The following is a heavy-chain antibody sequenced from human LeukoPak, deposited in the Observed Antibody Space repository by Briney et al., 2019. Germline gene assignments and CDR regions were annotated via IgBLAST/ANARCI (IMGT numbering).Heavy chain of an antibody. CDR1: GLTISRHW. J-gene: IGHJ3*02. Sequence: PGGSLRLSCVASGLTISRHWMSWVRQAPGKGLEWVANIHQDGSEKHYVDSVTGRFTISRDITKNSLYLQMNSLRVDDTAVYYCARDLAGPPQEAFDIWGQGIMVIVSS. CDR3: ARDLAGPPQEAFDI. V-gene: IGHV3-7*01. CDR2: IHQDGSEK.